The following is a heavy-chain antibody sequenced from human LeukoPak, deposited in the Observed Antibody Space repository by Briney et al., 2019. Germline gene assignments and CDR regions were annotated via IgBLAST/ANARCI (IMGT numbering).Heavy chain of an antibody. D-gene: IGHD1-26*01. CDR2: ISSGSSTI. CDR3: VRDRGELLREEYYFDY. Sequence: NPGGSLRLSCAASGFTFSSYSMNWVRQAPGKVLEWVAYISSGSSTIYYADSVRGRFTISRDNAKNSLYLQVNSLRPEDTAVYYCVRDRGELLREEYYFDYWGQGTLVTVSS. CDR1: GFTFSSYS. J-gene: IGHJ4*02. V-gene: IGHV3-48*01.